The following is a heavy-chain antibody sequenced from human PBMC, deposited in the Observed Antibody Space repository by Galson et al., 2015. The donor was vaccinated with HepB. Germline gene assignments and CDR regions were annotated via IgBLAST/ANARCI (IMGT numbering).Heavy chain of an antibody. D-gene: IGHD6-13*01. V-gene: IGHV5-51*01. Sequence: SGAEVKKPGESLKISCKASGYSFTSHWIGWVRQVPGKGLEWMGVIYPGDSETTYSPSFDGQVTISADRSITTAYLQWSSLKASDSAVHYCARPLAIAAAGKSSFDIWGHGTLVTVSS. CDR1: GYSFTSHW. J-gene: IGHJ3*02. CDR3: ARPLAIAAAGKSSFDI. CDR2: IYPGDSET.